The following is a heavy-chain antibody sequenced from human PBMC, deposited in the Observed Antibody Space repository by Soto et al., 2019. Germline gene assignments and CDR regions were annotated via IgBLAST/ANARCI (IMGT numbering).Heavy chain of an antibody. CDR1: GGTFSRDA. D-gene: IGHD2-15*01. V-gene: IGHV1-69*13. Sequence: GASVKVSCKASGGTFSRDAISWVRQAPGQGLEWMGGIVPRFGTANYAQIFQGRVTITADESTSTGYMELSGLRSEDTAVYYCARGGGSCCTFDYWGQGTLVTVSS. CDR2: IVPRFGTA. J-gene: IGHJ4*02. CDR3: ARGGGSCCTFDY.